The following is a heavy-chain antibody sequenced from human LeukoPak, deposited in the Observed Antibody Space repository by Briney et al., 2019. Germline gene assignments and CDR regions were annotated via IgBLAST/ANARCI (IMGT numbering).Heavy chain of an antibody. D-gene: IGHD3-22*01. CDR3: AKSLAGGDYYDSSGHIQTTGMFDY. V-gene: IGHV3-23*01. Sequence: PGGSLRLSCAASGFTFSSYAMSWVRQAPGKGLEWVSAISGSGGSTYYADSVKGRFTISRDNSKNTLYLQKNSLRAEDTAVYYCAKSLAGGDYYDSSGHIQTTGMFDYWGQGTLVTVSS. J-gene: IGHJ4*02. CDR1: GFTFSSYA. CDR2: ISGSGGST.